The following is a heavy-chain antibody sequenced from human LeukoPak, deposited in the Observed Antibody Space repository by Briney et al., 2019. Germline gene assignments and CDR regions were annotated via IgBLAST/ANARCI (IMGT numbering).Heavy chain of an antibody. V-gene: IGHV1-2*02. J-gene: IGHJ5*02. CDR1: GYTFTGYY. D-gene: IGHD2-2*01. Sequence: ASVKVSCKASGYTFTGYYMHWVRQAPGQGREWMGWINPNSGGTNYAQKFQGRVTITSDTSISTAYMELSRLRSDDTDVSYCARGVVTARSWLAPWGQGTLVTVSS. CDR2: INPNSGGT. CDR3: ARGVVTARSWLAP.